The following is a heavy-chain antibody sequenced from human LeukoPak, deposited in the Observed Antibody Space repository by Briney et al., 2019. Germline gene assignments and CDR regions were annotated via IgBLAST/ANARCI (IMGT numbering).Heavy chain of an antibody. CDR2: LTGSSVST. J-gene: IGHJ4*02. Sequence: GGSLRLSCAASGFIFSDYYMTWVRQAPGKGLGWVSSLTGSSVSTYYADSVKGRFTISRDNSKNTLYLQMNSLRAEDTAVYYCAKGQSGSCYVALDYWGQGTLVTVSS. V-gene: IGHV3-23*01. CDR3: AKGQSGSCYVALDY. CDR1: GFIFSDYY. D-gene: IGHD1-26*01.